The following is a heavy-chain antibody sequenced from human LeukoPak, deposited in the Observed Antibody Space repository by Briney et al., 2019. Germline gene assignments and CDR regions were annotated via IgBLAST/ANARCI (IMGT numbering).Heavy chain of an antibody. V-gene: IGHV3-48*03. CDR2: ISSSGSTI. Sequence: AGGSLRLSCAASGFTFSSYEMTWVRQAPGKGLGWVSYISSSGSTIYYADSVKGRFTISRDNAKNSLYLQMNSLRAEDTAVYYCARRIVYGMDVWGQGTTVTVSS. J-gene: IGHJ6*02. D-gene: IGHD2-21*01. CDR1: GFTFSSYE. CDR3: ARRIVYGMDV.